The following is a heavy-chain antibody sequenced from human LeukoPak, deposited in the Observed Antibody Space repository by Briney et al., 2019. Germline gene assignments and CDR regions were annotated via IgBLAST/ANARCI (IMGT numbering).Heavy chain of an antibody. CDR1: GFTSSDHY. Sequence: GGSLRLSCVVSGFTSSDHYIDWARQAPGKGLEWVGRIRNKVNSYTTEYAASVKGRFTISRDDSKNSLWLQMNSLKTEDSAVYYCATSSSNGLPLFDYWGQGTLVTVSS. J-gene: IGHJ4*02. CDR3: ATSSSNGLPLFDY. D-gene: IGHD6-13*01. V-gene: IGHV3-72*01. CDR2: IRNKVNSYTT.